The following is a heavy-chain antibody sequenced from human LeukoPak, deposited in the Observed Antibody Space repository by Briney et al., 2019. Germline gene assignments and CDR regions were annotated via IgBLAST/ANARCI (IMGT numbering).Heavy chain of an antibody. CDR2: ISGSGGST. Sequence: GGSLRLSCAASGFTFSSYAMSWVRQAPGKGLEWVSAISGSGGSTYYADSVKGRFTISRDNSKNTLYLQMNSLRAEDTAVYYCAKDQLYYGSGSFDAFDIWGQGTMVTVSS. V-gene: IGHV3-23*01. J-gene: IGHJ3*02. D-gene: IGHD3-10*01. CDR1: GFTFSSYA. CDR3: AKDQLYYGSGSFDAFDI.